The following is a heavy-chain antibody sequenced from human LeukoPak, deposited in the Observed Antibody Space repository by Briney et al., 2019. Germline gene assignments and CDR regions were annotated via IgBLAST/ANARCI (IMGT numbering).Heavy chain of an antibody. D-gene: IGHD1-26*01. V-gene: IGHV3-7*01. Sequence: GGSLRLSCAASGFTFNSFWMSWVRQAPGKGLEWVANIKQDGSQKYYVDSVKGRFTISRDNAKNSLSLQMNSLRVEGTTVYYCARDGQLPGSGTLLNWGQGTLVTVSS. CDR1: GFTFNSFW. CDR2: IKQDGSQK. J-gene: IGHJ4*02. CDR3: ARDGQLPGSGTLLN.